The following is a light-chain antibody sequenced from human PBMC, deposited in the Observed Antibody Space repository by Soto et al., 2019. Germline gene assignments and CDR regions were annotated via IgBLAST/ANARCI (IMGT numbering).Light chain of an antibody. CDR3: QQYTGPWT. CDR1: QSVLYSSNNKNY. V-gene: IGKV4-1*01. J-gene: IGKJ1*01. Sequence: IVMTQSPDSLAVSLGERATINCKSSQSVLYSSNNKNYLAWYQQKPGQPPKLLIYWASTRESGVPDRFSGSWSGTDFTLTISSLQAEDVAVYYCQQYTGPWTFGQGTKVEIK. CDR2: WAS.